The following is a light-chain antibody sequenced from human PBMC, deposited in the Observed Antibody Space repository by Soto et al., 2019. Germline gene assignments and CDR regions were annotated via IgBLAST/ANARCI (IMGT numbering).Light chain of an antibody. CDR2: WAS. V-gene: IGKV4-1*01. J-gene: IGKJ5*01. Sequence: DIVMTQSPDSLAVSLGERATINCKSSQSVLYSSNNKNYFAWYQQKPGQPPKLLIYWASTRESGVPDRFSGSGSGTYFTLTISSLQAEDVAVYYCQQYYSTPITFGQGTRLEIK. CDR1: QSVLYSSNNKNY. CDR3: QQYYSTPIT.